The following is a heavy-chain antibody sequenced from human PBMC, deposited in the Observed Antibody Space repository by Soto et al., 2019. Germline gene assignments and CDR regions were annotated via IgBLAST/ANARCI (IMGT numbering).Heavy chain of an antibody. J-gene: IGHJ5*02. D-gene: IGHD1-26*01. CDR1: SGSISSPDYY. CDR3: ASGGSSTWFDP. V-gene: IGHV4-30-4*01. CDR2: IYYTGNT. Sequence: SETLSLTCTVSSGSISSPDYYWSWIRQPPGKGLEWIGYIYYTGNTYYNPSLKSRVIMSIDTSTNQFSLKVTSVTAADTAVYYCASGGSSTWFDPWGQGTLVTVSS.